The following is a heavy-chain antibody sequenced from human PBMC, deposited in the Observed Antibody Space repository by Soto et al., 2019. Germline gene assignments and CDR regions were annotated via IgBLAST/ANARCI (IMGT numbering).Heavy chain of an antibody. V-gene: IGHV3-53*01. CDR1: GLSVSSNF. D-gene: IGHD5-18*01. CDR3: VRDWADTAADEGDYYGMDV. J-gene: IGHJ6*02. Sequence: GGSLRLSCAASGLSVSSNFISWVRQAPGKGLEWVSIIYSGGGTDYGDSVKGRFTVSRDTLKNTVSLQMNSLRAEDTAVYYCVRDWADTAADEGDYYGMDVWGQGTTVTVSS. CDR2: IYSGGGT.